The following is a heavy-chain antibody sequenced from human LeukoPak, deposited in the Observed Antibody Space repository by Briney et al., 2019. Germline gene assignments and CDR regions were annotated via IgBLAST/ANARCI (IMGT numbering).Heavy chain of an antibody. V-gene: IGHV3-30*04. J-gene: IGHJ5*02. Sequence: PGGSMRLSCAASGFTFSSYAMHWVRQAPGKGLEWVAVISYDGSNKYYADSVKGRFTISRDNSKNTLYLQMNSLRAEDTAVYYCARDPTGSPNWFDPWGQGTLVTVSS. CDR3: ARDPTGSPNWFDP. D-gene: IGHD2-15*01. CDR2: ISYDGSNK. CDR1: GFTFSSYA.